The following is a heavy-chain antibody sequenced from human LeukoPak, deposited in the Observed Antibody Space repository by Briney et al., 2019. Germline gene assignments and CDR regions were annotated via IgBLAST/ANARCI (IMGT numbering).Heavy chain of an antibody. CDR1: GFTFSSYG. CDR3: ARQRCGGDCYSGAFDI. Sequence: PGGSLRLSCAASGFTFSSYGMNWVRQAPGKGLEWVSFISSSRSYIYYADSVKGRFTISRDNAKNSLYLQMNSLRAEDTALYYCARQRCGGDCYSGAFDIWGQGTMVTVSS. J-gene: IGHJ3*02. CDR2: ISSSRSYI. V-gene: IGHV3-21*01. D-gene: IGHD2-21*02.